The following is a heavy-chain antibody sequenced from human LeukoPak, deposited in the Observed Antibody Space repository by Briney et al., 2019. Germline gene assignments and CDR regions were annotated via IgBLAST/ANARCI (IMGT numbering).Heavy chain of an antibody. Sequence: GGSLRHSCAASGFTFSSYAMSWVRQAPGKGLEWVSIISVSGGTTYYADSVKGRFTISRDNSKNTLYLQMNSLRAEDTAVYYCASRGDSGSYKYFQHWGQGTLVTVSS. CDR1: GFTFSSYA. CDR2: ISVSGGTT. CDR3: ASRGDSGSYKYFQH. V-gene: IGHV3-23*01. D-gene: IGHD3-10*01. J-gene: IGHJ1*01.